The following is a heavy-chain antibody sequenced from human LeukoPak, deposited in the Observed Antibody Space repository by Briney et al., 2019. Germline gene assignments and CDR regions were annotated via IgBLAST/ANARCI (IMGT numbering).Heavy chain of an antibody. CDR3: AREYSSGSFYYFDY. J-gene: IGHJ4*02. V-gene: IGHV4-61*02. CDR1: GGSISSGSYY. CDR2: IYTSGST. D-gene: IGHD6-19*01. Sequence: SQTLSLTCTVSGGSISSGSYYWSWIRQPAGKGLEWIGRIYTSGSTNYNPSLKSRVTISVDTSKNQFSLKLSSVTAADPAVYYCAREYSSGSFYYFDYWGQGTLVTVSS.